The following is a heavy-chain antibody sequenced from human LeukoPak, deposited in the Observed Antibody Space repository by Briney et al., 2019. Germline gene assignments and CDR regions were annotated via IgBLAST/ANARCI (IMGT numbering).Heavy chain of an antibody. Sequence: ASVKVSCKASGYTFTSYGISWVRQAPGQGLEWMGWISAYNGNTNYAQKLQGRVTMTTDTPTSTAYMELRSLRSDDTAVYYCARDWAGFWSGYYYYGMDVWGQGTTVTVSS. J-gene: IGHJ6*02. V-gene: IGHV1-18*01. CDR3: ARDWAGFWSGYYYYGMDV. D-gene: IGHD3-3*01. CDR1: GYTFTSYG. CDR2: ISAYNGNT.